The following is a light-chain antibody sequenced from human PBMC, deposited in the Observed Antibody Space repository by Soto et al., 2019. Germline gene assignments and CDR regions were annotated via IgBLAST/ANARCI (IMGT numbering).Light chain of an antibody. CDR3: QQYGSSPPYT. CDR1: QSVSSRY. V-gene: IGKV3-20*01. Sequence: EIVLTQSPGTLSLSPGGRATLSCRASQSVSSRYLAWYQQKPGQAPRLLIYGASSRATGIPDRFSGSGSGTDVTLIISRLEPEDFAVYYCQQYGSSPPYTFGQGTKLEIK. J-gene: IGKJ2*01. CDR2: GAS.